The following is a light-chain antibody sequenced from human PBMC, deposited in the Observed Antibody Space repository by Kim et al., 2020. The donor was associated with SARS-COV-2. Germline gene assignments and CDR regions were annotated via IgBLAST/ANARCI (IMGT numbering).Light chain of an antibody. CDR3: QQYYSYPWT. V-gene: IGKV1-8*01. CDR1: QGISSY. Sequence: ASTGDRVTITCRASQGISSYLAWYQQKPGKAPKLMIYAASTLQSGVPSRFSGSGSGTDFTLTISCLQSEDFATYYCQQYYSYPWTFGQGTKVEIK. CDR2: AAS. J-gene: IGKJ1*01.